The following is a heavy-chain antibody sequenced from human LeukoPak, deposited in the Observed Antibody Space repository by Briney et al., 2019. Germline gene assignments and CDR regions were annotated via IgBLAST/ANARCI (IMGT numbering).Heavy chain of an antibody. J-gene: IGHJ4*02. CDR2: ISSSGSTM. D-gene: IGHD5-24*01. CDR3: ASDRGRWLQLYYFDY. V-gene: IGHV3-11*04. CDR1: GFTFSDYY. Sequence: GGSLRLSCAASGFTFSDYYMSWIRQAPGKGLEWVSYISSSGSTMYYADSVKGRFTISRGNAKNSLYLQMNSLRAEDTAVYNCASDRGRWLQLYYFDYWGQGTLVTVSS.